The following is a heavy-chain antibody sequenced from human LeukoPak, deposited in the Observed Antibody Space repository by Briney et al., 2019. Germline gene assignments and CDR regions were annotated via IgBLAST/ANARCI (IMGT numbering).Heavy chain of an antibody. J-gene: IGHJ6*03. CDR3: ARGPPRGKYYYMDV. D-gene: IGHD1-1*01. CDR2: IGTASDT. CDR1: GFTFSSFD. V-gene: IGHV3-13*01. Sequence: PGGSLRLSCAASGFTFSSFDMHWVRHPTGQGREWVSTIGTASDTYYPGSVEGRFTLSRDNAKNSLYLQMNSLTAGDTAVYYCARGPPRGKYYYMDVWGKGTTVTVSS.